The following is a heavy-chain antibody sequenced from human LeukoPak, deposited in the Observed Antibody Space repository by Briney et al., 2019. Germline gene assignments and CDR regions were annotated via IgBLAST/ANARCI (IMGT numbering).Heavy chain of an antibody. CDR1: GYTFTGYY. J-gene: IGHJ4*02. V-gene: IGHV1-2*02. D-gene: IGHD3-22*01. CDR3: ARASLSHYYDSSGLPHSFDY. Sequence: ASVKVSCKASGYTFTGYYMHWVRQAPGQGLEWMGWINPNSGGTNYAQKFQGRVTMTRDTPISTAYMELSRLRSDDTAVYYCARASLSHYYDSSGLPHSFDYWGQGTLVTVSS. CDR2: INPNSGGT.